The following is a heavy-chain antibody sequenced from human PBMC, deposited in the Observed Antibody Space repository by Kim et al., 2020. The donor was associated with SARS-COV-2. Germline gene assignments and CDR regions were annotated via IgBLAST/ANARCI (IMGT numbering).Heavy chain of an antibody. D-gene: IGHD1-26*01. J-gene: IGHJ2*01. CDR1: GFTFSSYG. CDR3: ASGSYPWRDWYFDL. CDR2: IWYDGSNK. V-gene: IGHV3-33*01. Sequence: GGSLRLSCAASGFTFSSYGMHWVRQAPGKGLEWVAVIWYDGSNKYYADSVKGRFTISRDNSKNTLYLQMNSLRAEDTAVYYCASGSYPWRDWYFDLWGRGTLVTVSS.